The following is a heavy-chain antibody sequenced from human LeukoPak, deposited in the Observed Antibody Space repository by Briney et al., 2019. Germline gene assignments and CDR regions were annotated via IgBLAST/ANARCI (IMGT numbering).Heavy chain of an antibody. CDR2: IYHSGST. CDR1: GGSISSTNW. Sequence: SETLSLTCAVSGGSISSTNWWTWVRQPPGKGLEWIGEIYHSGSTNYNPSLKSRVTISVDKSKNQFSLKLSSVTAADTAVYYCAKKYYYDSRPLDYWGQGILVTVSS. J-gene: IGHJ4*02. CDR3: AKKYYYDSRPLDY. D-gene: IGHD3-22*01. V-gene: IGHV4-4*02.